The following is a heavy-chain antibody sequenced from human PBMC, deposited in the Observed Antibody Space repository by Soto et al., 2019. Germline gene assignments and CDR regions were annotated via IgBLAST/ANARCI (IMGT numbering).Heavy chain of an antibody. CDR2: IIPIFGTA. CDR3: ARGVAYYYDSSGANDAFDI. D-gene: IGHD3-22*01. CDR1: GGTFSSYA. Sequence: VQLVQSGAEVKKPGSSVKVSCKASGGTFSSYAISWVRQAPGQGLEWMGGIIPIFGTANYAQKFQGRVTITADESTSTAYMELSSLRSEDTAVYYCARGVAYYYDSSGANDAFDIWGQGTMVTVSS. J-gene: IGHJ3*02. V-gene: IGHV1-69*01.